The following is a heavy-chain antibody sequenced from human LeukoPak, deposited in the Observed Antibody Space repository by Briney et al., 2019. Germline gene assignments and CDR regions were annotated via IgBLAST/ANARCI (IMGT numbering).Heavy chain of an antibody. CDR3: ARRDSSSSSYGWYFDY. D-gene: IGHD6-6*01. CDR2: IYYSGGT. Sequence: SETLSLTCTVSGGSISSSSYYWGWIRQPPGKGLEWIGSIYYSGGTYYNPSLKSRVTISVDTSKNQFSLKLSSVTAADTAVYYCARRDSSSSSYGWYFDYWGQGTLVTVSS. J-gene: IGHJ4*02. V-gene: IGHV4-39*01. CDR1: GGSISSSSYY.